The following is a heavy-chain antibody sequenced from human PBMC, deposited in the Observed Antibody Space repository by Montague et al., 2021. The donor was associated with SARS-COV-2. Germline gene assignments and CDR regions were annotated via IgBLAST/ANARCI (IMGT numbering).Heavy chain of an antibody. Sequence: SETLSLTCSVSNGSISSYYWSWVRQPPGKRLEWIGYIYYRGSTNYNPSLESRVTISVDTSKNQFSLKLRSVTAADTAVYFCARAGLNNWFDLWGQGTLVIVSS. CDR3: ARAGLNNWFDL. CDR1: NGSISSYY. J-gene: IGHJ5*02. V-gene: IGHV4-59*01. CDR2: IYYRGST.